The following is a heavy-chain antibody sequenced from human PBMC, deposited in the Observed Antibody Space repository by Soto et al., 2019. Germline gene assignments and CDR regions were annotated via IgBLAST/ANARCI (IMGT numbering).Heavy chain of an antibody. CDR2: INHSGST. J-gene: IGHJ4*02. D-gene: IGHD6-19*01. V-gene: IGHV4-34*01. Sequence: QVQLQQWGAGLLKPSETLSLTCAVYGGSFSGYYWSWIRQPPVKGLEWIGEINHSGSTNYNPSLKSGVTIAVDASKNFFSRRRSFVTAADTAVYYCGRGGAVAGPFDYWGQGTQVPVSS. CDR3: GRGGAVAGPFDY. CDR1: GGSFSGYY.